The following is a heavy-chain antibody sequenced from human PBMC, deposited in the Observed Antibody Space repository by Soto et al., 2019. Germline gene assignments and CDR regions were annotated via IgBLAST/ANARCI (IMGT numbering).Heavy chain of an antibody. CDR1: GYTFTSYG. CDR2: ISAYNGNT. CDR3: AKDRSWGSQLRGYYFDY. J-gene: IGHJ4*02. Sequence: ASVKVSCKASGYTFTSYGISWVRQAPGQGLEWRGWISAYNGNTNYAQKLQGRVTMTTDTSTSTAYMELRSLRSDDTAVYYCAKDRSWGSQLRGYYFDYWGQGTLVTVSS. V-gene: IGHV1-18*01. D-gene: IGHD3-16*01.